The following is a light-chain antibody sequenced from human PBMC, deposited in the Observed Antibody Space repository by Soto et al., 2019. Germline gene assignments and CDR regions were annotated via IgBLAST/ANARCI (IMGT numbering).Light chain of an antibody. J-gene: IGKJ1*01. V-gene: IGKV1-5*01. Sequence: DIQMTQYHSTLSASVGDRVPLTCRASQSISSWLAWYQQKPGKAPKLLLYDASSLESGVPSRFSGSGSGTEFTLTISSLQPDDFATYYCQQYNSYSPFGQGTKVDIK. CDR3: QQYNSYSP. CDR1: QSISSW. CDR2: DAS.